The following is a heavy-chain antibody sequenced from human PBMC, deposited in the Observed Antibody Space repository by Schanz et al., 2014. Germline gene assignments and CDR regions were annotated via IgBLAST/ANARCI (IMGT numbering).Heavy chain of an antibody. CDR3: ASPSGYSDYGTYFDF. J-gene: IGHJ4*02. CDR1: GFSLNTYG. CDR2: IWSDGSGK. Sequence: QAQLMESGGGVVQPGTSLILSCSVSGFSLNTYGMHWVRQAPGKGLEWVAVIWSDGSGKYYADSVKGRFTISRDNSRNTLYLQMNSLRTEDTAVYYCASPSGYSDYGTYFDFWGQGTLVTVSS. D-gene: IGHD5-12*01. V-gene: IGHV3-33*01.